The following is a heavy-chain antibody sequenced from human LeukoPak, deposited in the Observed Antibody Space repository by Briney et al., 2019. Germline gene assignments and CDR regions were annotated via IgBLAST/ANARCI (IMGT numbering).Heavy chain of an antibody. CDR3: AKDSVAVAGTIDY. V-gene: IGHV3-30*18. D-gene: IGHD6-19*01. CDR2: ISYDGSNK. Sequence: PGGSLRLSCAASGFTFSSYGMHWVRHAPGKGLEWVAVISYDGSNKYYADSVKGRFTVSRDNSKNTLYLQMNSLRAEDTAVYYCAKDSVAVAGTIDYWGQGTLVTVSS. J-gene: IGHJ4*02. CDR1: GFTFSSYG.